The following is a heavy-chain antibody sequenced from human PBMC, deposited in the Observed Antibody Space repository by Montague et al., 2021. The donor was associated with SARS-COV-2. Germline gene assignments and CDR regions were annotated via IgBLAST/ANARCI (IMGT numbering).Heavy chain of an antibody. CDR3: AREGDQVLVDYCFDP. D-gene: IGHD2-2*01. V-gene: IGHV4-39*02. CDR2: IYYSGST. CDR1: GGSISSSSYY. Sequence: SETLSLTCTVSGGSISSSSYYWGWIRQPPGKGLEWIGSIYYSGSTYYNPSLESRVTLSVDTSKNQFSLKLSSVTAADTAVYYCAREGDQVLVDYCFDPWGQGTLVTVSS. J-gene: IGHJ5*02.